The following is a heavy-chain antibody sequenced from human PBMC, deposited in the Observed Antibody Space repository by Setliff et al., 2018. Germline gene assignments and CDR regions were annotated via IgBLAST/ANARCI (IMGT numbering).Heavy chain of an antibody. CDR1: GYTFTNYG. V-gene: IGHV1-18*01. J-gene: IGHJ4*02. D-gene: IGHD6-19*01. CDR3: ARTPPNRGLSNGWYVDY. CDR2: ISAYDGNT. Sequence: ASVKVSCKASGYTFTNYGITWVRQAPGQGLEWMAWISAYDGNTKYTLKLQGRVTLTTDTPTTTAYLDLRGLRSDDTAVYYCARTPPNRGLSNGWYVDYWGQGALVTVSS.